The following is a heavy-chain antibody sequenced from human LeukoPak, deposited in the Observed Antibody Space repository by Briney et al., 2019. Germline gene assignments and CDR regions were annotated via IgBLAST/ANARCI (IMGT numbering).Heavy chain of an antibody. D-gene: IGHD2-15*01. Sequence: PGGSLRLSCAASGFTFSSYAMSWVRQAPGKGLEWVSAISGSGGSTYYADSVKGRFTISRDNSKNTLYLQMNSLRAEDTAVYYCARGWQRDYYGMDVWGQGTTVTVSS. CDR2: ISGSGGST. J-gene: IGHJ6*02. CDR1: GFTFSSYA. CDR3: ARGWQRDYYGMDV. V-gene: IGHV3-23*01.